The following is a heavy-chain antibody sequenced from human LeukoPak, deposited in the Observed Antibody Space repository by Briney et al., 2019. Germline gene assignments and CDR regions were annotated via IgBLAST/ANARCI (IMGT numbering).Heavy chain of an antibody. CDR1: GYTFTSYY. CDR2: INPSGGST. D-gene: IGHD3-9*01. V-gene: IGHV1-46*01. CDR3: ARAKRYYDILTGYPDLDY. J-gene: IGHJ4*02. Sequence: ASVKVSCKASGYTFTSYYMHWVRQAPGQGLEWMGIINPSGGSTSYAQKFQGRVTITTDESTSTAYMELSSLRSEDTAVYYCARAKRYYDILTGYPDLDYWGQGTLVTVSS.